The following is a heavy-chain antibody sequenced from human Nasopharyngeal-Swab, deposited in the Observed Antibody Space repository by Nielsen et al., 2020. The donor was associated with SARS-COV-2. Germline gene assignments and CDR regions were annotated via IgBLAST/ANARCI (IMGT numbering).Heavy chain of an antibody. CDR3: AKDYYDTNSYYDAPVGY. CDR2: IRYDGNNK. V-gene: IGHV3-30*02. CDR1: GFTFSIYG. J-gene: IGHJ4*02. Sequence: GGSLRLSCAASGFTFSIYGMHWVRQAPGKGLEWVAFIRYDGNNKYYADSVKGRFTISRDNSKSTLYLQMNSLRADDTALYYCAKDYYDTNSYYDAPVGYWGQGTLVTVSS. D-gene: IGHD3-22*01.